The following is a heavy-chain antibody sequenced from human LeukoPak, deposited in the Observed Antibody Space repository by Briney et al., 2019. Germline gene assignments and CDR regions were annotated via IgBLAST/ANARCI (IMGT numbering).Heavy chain of an antibody. CDR3: ASPSKRGIAVASGYY. Sequence: GGSLRLSCAASGFTFSSYAMSWVRQAPGKGLEWVSAISGSGGSTYYADSVKGRFTISRDNSKNTLYLQMNSLRAEDTAVYYCASPSKRGIAVASGYYWGQGALVTVSS. D-gene: IGHD6-19*01. V-gene: IGHV3-23*01. J-gene: IGHJ4*02. CDR2: ISGSGGST. CDR1: GFTFSSYA.